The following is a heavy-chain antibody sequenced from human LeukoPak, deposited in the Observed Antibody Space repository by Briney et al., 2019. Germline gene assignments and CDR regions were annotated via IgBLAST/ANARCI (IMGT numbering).Heavy chain of an antibody. J-gene: IGHJ4*02. CDR2: INHSGST. Sequence: PSETLSLTCAVYGGSFSGYYWSWIRQPPGKGLEWIGEINHSGSTNYNPSLKSRVTMSVDTSKNRFSLKLSSVTAADTAVYYCARAAGRDTTSGLDFDYWGQGILVTVSS. D-gene: IGHD1-26*01. CDR3: ARAAGRDTTSGLDFDY. V-gene: IGHV4-34*01. CDR1: GGSFSGYY.